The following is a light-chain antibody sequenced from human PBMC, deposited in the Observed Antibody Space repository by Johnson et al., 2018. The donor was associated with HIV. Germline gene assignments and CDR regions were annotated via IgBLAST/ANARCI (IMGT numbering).Light chain of an antibody. J-gene: IGLJ1*01. CDR3: GTWDNSLSNGGV. CDR1: SSNIGNNY. V-gene: IGLV1-51*01. Sequence: QSVLTQPPSVSAAPGQKVTISCSGSSSNIGNNYVSWYQQLPGTAPKLLIYDNNKRPSGIPDRFSGSKYGTSATLGITGVQTGDEADYYCGTWDNSLSNGGVFGTGTKVTVL. CDR2: DNN.